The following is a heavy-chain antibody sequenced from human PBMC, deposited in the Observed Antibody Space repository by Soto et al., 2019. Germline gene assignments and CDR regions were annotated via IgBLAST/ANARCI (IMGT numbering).Heavy chain of an antibody. Sequence: GGSLRLSCAASGFTVSSNYMSWVRQAPGKGLEWVSVIYSGGSTYYAASVKGRSTIARDNSKNKLYLQMNSLRAEDKAVYYCAMVRFGDFWSGYYTGRGNYYGMDVWGQGTTVTVSS. D-gene: IGHD3-3*01. CDR1: GFTVSSNY. CDR3: AMVRFGDFWSGYYTGRGNYYGMDV. V-gene: IGHV3-53*01. J-gene: IGHJ6*02. CDR2: IYSGGST.